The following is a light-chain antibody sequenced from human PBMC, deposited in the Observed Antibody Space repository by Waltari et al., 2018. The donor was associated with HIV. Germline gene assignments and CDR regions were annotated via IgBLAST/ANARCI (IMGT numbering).Light chain of an antibody. V-gene: IGLV3-27*01. Sequence: SYELTQPSSVSVSPGQTTRITCSGAVLAKRYARWFQQKPGQAPVVMIYKDNERPSGIPERFSGSSSGTTVTLTISGAQIEDEADYYCYSAADNMGVFGGGTKLTVL. J-gene: IGLJ3*02. CDR2: KDN. CDR1: VLAKRY. CDR3: YSAADNMGV.